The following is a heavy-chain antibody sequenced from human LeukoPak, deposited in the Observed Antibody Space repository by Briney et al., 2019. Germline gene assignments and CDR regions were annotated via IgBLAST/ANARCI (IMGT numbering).Heavy chain of an antibody. CDR2: IYTSGST. D-gene: IGHD4-17*01. V-gene: IGHV4-4*07. CDR1: GGSISSYY. J-gene: IGHJ6*03. CDR3: ARGGQYGDYYYYYYYMDV. Sequence: PSETLSLTCTVSGGSISSYYWSWIRQPAGKGLEWIGRIYTSGSTNYNPSLKSRVTMSVDTSKNQFSLKLSSVTAADTAVYYCARGGQYGDYYYYYYYMDVWGKGTTVTVSS.